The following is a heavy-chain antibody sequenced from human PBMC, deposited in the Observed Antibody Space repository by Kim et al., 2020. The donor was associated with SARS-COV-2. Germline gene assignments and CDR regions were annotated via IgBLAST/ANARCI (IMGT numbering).Heavy chain of an antibody. V-gene: IGHV3-48*02. CDR3: ARDLESYYYYGMDV. J-gene: IGHJ6*02. Sequence: GGSLRLSCAASGFTFSSYSMNWVRQAPGKGLEWVSYISSSSSTIYYADSVKGRFTISRDNAKNSLYLQMNSLRDEDTAVYYCARDLESYYYYGMDVWGQGTTVTVSS. CDR2: ISSSSSTI. CDR1: GFTFSSYS.